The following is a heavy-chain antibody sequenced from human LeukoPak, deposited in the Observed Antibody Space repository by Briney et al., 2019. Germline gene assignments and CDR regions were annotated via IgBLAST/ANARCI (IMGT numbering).Heavy chain of an antibody. J-gene: IGHJ4*02. Sequence: PGGSLRLSCAASGFTFSNYGMSWVRQAPGKGLEWVSVISGSGGSRYYADSVKGRFTISRDNSKNTLYLQMNSLRAEDTAVYYCLVVPAAIPHWGQGTLVTVSS. V-gene: IGHV3-23*01. CDR1: GFTFSNYG. CDR3: LVVPAAIPH. D-gene: IGHD2-2*01. CDR2: ISGSGGSR.